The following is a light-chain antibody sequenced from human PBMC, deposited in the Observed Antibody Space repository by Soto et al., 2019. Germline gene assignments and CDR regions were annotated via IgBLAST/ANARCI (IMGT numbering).Light chain of an antibody. CDR3: QKYNSYSRT. Sequence: DIQMTQSPSTLSGSVGDRVTITCRASQTISSWLAWYQQKPGKAPKLLIYKASTLKSGVPSRFSGSGSGTEFTLTISNLQPEDVATYYCQKYNSYSRTFGQRTKVDIK. J-gene: IGKJ1*01. V-gene: IGKV1-5*03. CDR2: KAS. CDR1: QTISSW.